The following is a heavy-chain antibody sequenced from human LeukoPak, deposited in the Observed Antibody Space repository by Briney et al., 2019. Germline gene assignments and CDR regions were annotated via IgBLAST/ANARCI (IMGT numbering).Heavy chain of an antibody. CDR1: GGSISSSSYY. V-gene: IGHV4-39*01. D-gene: IGHD6-19*01. CDR3: ASLLSSGWFIYYYYMDV. Sequence: SETLSLTCTVSGGSISSSSYYWGWIRQPPGKGLEWIGSIYYSGSTYYNPSLKSRVTISVDTSKNQFSLKLSPVTAADTAVYYCASLLSSGWFIYYYYMDVWGKGTTVTVSS. CDR2: IYYSGST. J-gene: IGHJ6*03.